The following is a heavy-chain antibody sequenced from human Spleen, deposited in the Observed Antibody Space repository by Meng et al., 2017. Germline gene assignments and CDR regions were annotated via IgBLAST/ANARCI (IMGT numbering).Heavy chain of an antibody. D-gene: IGHD3-16*01. CDR1: GYSFTTYD. CDR2: MNPKSGNA. J-gene: IGHJ3*01. V-gene: IGHV1-8*01. CDR3: ATLGGEDALDL. Sequence: ASVKVSCKASGYSFTTYDFNWVRQATGQGLEWRGWMNPKSGNAGYAQKFQGRVTMTRDTSTSTAYMELSSLRSEDTAVYYCATLGGEDALDLWGQGTMVTVSS.